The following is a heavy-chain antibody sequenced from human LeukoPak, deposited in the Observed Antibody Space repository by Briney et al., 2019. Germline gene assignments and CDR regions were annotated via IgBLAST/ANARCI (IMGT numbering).Heavy chain of an antibody. Sequence: GGSLRLSCAASGFTFSSYGMHWVRQAPGKALEWVAFIRYDGSNKHYTDSVKGRFTISRDNSKNTLYLQMNSLRAEDTAVYYCAKDGVAGFYYFDYWGQGTLVTVSS. CDR2: IRYDGSNK. CDR3: AKDGVAGFYYFDY. V-gene: IGHV3-30*02. J-gene: IGHJ4*02. CDR1: GFTFSSYG. D-gene: IGHD6-19*01.